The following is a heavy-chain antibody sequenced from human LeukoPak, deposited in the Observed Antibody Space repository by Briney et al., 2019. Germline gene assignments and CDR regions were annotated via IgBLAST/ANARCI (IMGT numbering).Heavy chain of an antibody. CDR1: GFTFSHFG. J-gene: IGHJ4*02. CDR3: AKRGVVIRVILVGFHKEAYYFDS. D-gene: IGHD3-22*01. CDR2: IANDGSKQ. V-gene: IGHV3-30*18. Sequence: GRSLRLSCAGSGFTFSHFGMHWVRQSPDKGLEWVAVIANDGSKQFYADSVKGRFIISRANSENTLYLEMNSLRSEDTAMYYCAKRGVVIRVILVGFHKEAYYFDSWGQGALVTVSS.